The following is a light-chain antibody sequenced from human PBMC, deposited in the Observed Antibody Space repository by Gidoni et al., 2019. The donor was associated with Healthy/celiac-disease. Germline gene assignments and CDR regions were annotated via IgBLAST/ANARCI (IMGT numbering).Light chain of an antibody. Sequence: IQMTQSPSSLSASVGDRVTITCRASQTISSFLNWYQQKPGKAPNLLIYAASSLQSGVPSRFRGRGSGTEFTLTISSLQTEDFATYYCQQSHSTPLTFXGXTKVEIK. V-gene: IGKV1-39*01. J-gene: IGKJ4*01. CDR2: AAS. CDR3: QQSHSTPLT. CDR1: QTISSF.